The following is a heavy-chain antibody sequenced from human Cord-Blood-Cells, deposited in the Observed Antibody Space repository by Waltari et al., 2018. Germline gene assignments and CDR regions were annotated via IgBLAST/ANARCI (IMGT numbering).Heavy chain of an antibody. CDR2: INPSGGST. CDR1: GSTFTSYY. Sequence: QVQLVQSGAEVKKPGASVKVSCKASGSTFTSYYMHWVRPAPGQGLEWMGIINPSGGSTSYAQKFQGRVTMTRDTSTSTVYMELSSLRSEDTAVYYCARGGYYDFWSGYLYYFDYWGQGTLVTVSS. J-gene: IGHJ4*02. D-gene: IGHD3-3*01. V-gene: IGHV1-46*01. CDR3: ARGGYYDFWSGYLYYFDY.